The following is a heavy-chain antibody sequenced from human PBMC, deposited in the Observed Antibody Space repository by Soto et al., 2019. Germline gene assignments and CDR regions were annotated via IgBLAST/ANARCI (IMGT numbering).Heavy chain of an antibody. CDR1: GFTFSDYY. CDR3: ARDLIADLWIQLSGSYPFYYYYGMDV. J-gene: IGHJ6*02. CDR2: ISSSSSYT. Sequence: PGGSLRLSCAASGFTFSDYYMSWIRQAPGKGLEWVSYISSSSSYTNYADSVKGRFTISRDNAKNSLYLQMNSLRAEDTAVYYCARDLIADLWIQLSGSYPFYYYYGMDVWGQGTTVTVSS. D-gene: IGHD1-26*01. V-gene: IGHV3-11*06.